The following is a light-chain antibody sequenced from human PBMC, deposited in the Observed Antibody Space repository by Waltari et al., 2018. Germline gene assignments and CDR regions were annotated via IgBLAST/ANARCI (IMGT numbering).Light chain of an antibody. CDR1: RGHRRNP. V-gene: IGLV4-69*01. CDR3: QTGGHGTWV. CDR2: VNSDGSH. J-gene: IGLJ3*02. Sequence: LVLTQSPSASASLGASAKPPSTLPRGHRRNPSAWHPQQPEKGPRYLMKVNSDGSHSKGDEIPDRFSGSSSGPERYLTISSVQSEDEADYYCQTGGHGTWVFGGGTKLTVL.